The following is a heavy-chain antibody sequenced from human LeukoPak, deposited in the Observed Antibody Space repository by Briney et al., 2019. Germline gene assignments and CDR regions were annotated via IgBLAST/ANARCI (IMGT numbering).Heavy chain of an antibody. CDR2: VNRDGRET. CDR1: GFALSSHW. J-gene: IGHJ6*02. V-gene: IGHV3-7*03. Sequence: PWGSLRLSCAASGFALSSHWLTWVRLVQRRWQDWVDNVNRDGRETYYLDSVKVRFTISKDNAKNSLYLQLNSPRAEDTALYHCARNNGMDVWGQGTTVIVSS. CDR3: ARNNGMDV.